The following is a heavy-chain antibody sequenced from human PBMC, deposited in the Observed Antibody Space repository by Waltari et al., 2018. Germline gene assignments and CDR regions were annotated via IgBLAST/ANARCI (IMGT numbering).Heavy chain of an antibody. D-gene: IGHD6-13*01. CDR1: GFTFSSYS. V-gene: IGHV3-21*01. Sequence: EVQLVESGGGLVKPGGSLRLSCAASGFTFSSYSMNWVRQAPGKGLEWVSSISSSSSYIYYADSVKGRFTISRDNAKNSLYLQMNSLRAEDTAVYYCARDRPGIAAAGDYWGQGTLVTVSS. CDR3: ARDRPGIAAAGDY. J-gene: IGHJ4*02. CDR2: ISSSSSYI.